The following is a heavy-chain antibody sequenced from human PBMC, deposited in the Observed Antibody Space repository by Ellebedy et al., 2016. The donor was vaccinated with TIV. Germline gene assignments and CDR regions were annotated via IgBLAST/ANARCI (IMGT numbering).Heavy chain of an antibody. CDR1: GDSVSTDLG. CDR3: ARGWFGSGMGV. CDR2: TYYRSKWNN. V-gene: IGHV6-1*01. Sequence: SETLSLTCVISGDSVSTDLGWNWITQSPSRGLEWLGRTYYRSKWNNDYAVSLKSRITINPDTSKNLFSLQVNSVTPEDTAVYYCARGWFGSGMGVWGQGTTVTVSS. J-gene: IGHJ6*02. D-gene: IGHD3-10*01.